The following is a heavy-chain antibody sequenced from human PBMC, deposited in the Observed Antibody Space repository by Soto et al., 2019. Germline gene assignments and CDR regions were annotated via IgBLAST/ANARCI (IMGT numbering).Heavy chain of an antibody. V-gene: IGHV4-59*08. CDR3: ARHHTGVRHLLARYYYMDV. Sequence: PSETLSLTCTVSGGSISSYYWSWIRQPPGKGLEWIGYIYYSGSTNYNPSLKSRVTISVDTSKNQFSLKLSSVTAADTAVYYCARHHTGVRHLLARYYYMDVWGKGTTVTVSS. D-gene: IGHD2-2*01. CDR2: IYYSGST. CDR1: GGSISSYY. J-gene: IGHJ6*03.